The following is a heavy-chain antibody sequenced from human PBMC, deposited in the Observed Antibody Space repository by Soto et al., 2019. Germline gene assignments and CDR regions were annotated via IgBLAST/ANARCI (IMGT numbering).Heavy chain of an antibody. CDR3: ARALGSWGAYYFDY. CDR2: IYWDDDK. J-gene: IGHJ4*02. CDR1: GFSLNTYGVG. V-gene: IGHV2-5*02. Sequence: QITLKESGPTLVKPTQTLTLTCTVSGFSLNTYGVGVGWIRQPPGKALEWLALIYWDDDKRYSPSLKSRLTITKDNSKNHVVLTMTNMDPVDTVTYYCARALGSWGAYYFDYWGQGTLVTVSS. D-gene: IGHD3-16*01.